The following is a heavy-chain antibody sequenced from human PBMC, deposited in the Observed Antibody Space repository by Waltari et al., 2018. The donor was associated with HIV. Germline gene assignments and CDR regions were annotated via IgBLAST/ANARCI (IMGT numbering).Heavy chain of an antibody. CDR2: INPNRGGT. D-gene: IGHD2-15*01. CDR3: ARDLVVGAAPNWFDP. Sequence: QVQLVQSGAAVKKPGASVKVSCKASGYTFTGYYMHWVRQAPEQGLEWIGWINPNRGGTNYEQKFQGRVTMTRDTSISAAYMELSRLRSDDTAVYYCARDLVVGAAPNWFDPWGQGTLVTVSS. J-gene: IGHJ5*02. V-gene: IGHV1-2*02. CDR1: GYTFTGYY.